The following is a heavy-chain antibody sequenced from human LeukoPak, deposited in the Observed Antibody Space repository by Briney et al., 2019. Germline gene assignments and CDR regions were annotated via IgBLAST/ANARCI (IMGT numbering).Heavy chain of an antibody. CDR1: GGSISSGSYY. J-gene: IGHJ4*02. Sequence: SETLSLTCTVSGGSISSGSYYWGWIRQPPGKGLEWIGSIYSSDGSTYYNPSLKSRVTISVDTSKNQFSLKLSSVTAADTAVYYCARWADYWGQGTLVTVSS. V-gene: IGHV4-39*07. CDR2: IYSSDGST. CDR3: ARWADY.